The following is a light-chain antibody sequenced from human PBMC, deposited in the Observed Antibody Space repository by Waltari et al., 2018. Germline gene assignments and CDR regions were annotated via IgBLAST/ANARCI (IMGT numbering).Light chain of an antibody. CDR3: NSYAGSSSWV. CDR1: ISDCGFYNY. Sequence: QSALTQPASVSGSPGQSITISCTGTISDCGFYNYVSWYQQHPGKAPKLMIYDVSERPSGVSNRFSGSKSGNTASLTISGLQAEDEADYYCNSYAGSSSWVFGGGNKLTVL. V-gene: IGLV2-14*03. J-gene: IGLJ3*02. CDR2: DVS.